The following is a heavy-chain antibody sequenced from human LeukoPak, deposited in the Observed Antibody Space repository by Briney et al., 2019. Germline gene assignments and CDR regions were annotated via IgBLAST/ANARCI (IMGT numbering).Heavy chain of an antibody. CDR3: AKEGTAQISTWYDY. D-gene: IGHD6-13*01. Sequence: PGGSLTLSCATSGFTISNYGMHWVRQPPGKGLEWVAFVSYEGKSQYYADSVRGRFTISRDNSKNTLYLQMNSLRGEDAAVYYCAKEGTAQISTWYDYWGQGTLVTVSS. V-gene: IGHV3-30*18. J-gene: IGHJ4*02. CDR1: GFTISNYG. CDR2: VSYEGKSQ.